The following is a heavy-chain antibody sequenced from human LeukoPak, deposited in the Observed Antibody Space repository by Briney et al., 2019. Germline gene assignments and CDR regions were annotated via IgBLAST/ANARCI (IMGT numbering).Heavy chain of an antibody. V-gene: IGHV3-11*04. CDR2: ISSSGSTI. J-gene: IGHJ4*02. D-gene: IGHD3-10*01. CDR1: GFTFSDYY. CDR3: ARAMVRGVIRPLHY. Sequence: GGSLRLSCAPSGFTFSDYYTSWIRQAPGKGLEWVSYISSSGSTIYYADSVKGRFTLSRDNAKNSLYLQMNSLRAEDTAVYYCARAMVRGVIRPLHYWGQGTLVTVSS.